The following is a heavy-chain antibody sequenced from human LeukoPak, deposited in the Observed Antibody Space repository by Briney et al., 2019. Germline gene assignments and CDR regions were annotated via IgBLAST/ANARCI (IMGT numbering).Heavy chain of an antibody. CDR3: ARHPIGTAMVSYFDY. J-gene: IGHJ4*02. V-gene: IGHV4-38-2*01. CDR2: ISHSGSA. Sequence: SETLSLTCAVYGYSISSGYYWGWIRQPPGQGRVWIGTISHSGSAYYNPSLKSRVTISLDTSKNQFSLRLSSVTAADTAVYYCARHPIGTAMVSYFDYWGQGTLVTVSS. D-gene: IGHD5-18*01. CDR1: GYSISSGYY.